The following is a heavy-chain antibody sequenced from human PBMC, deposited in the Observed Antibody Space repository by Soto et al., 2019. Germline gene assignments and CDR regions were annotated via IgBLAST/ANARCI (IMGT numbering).Heavy chain of an antibody. V-gene: IGHV1-69*08. CDR3: ARAVSIQVPAPLGS. Sequence: QVQLVQSGAEVKKPGSSVKVPCKVSGGTFSSYTITWVRQAPGQGLEWMGRIVPILDKTNYAPEFQGRLTITADKSSTTAFMELSGLRFEDPAIYYCARAVSIQVPAPLGSWGQGTLVTVSS. CDR1: GGTFSSYT. D-gene: IGHD2-2*01. J-gene: IGHJ5*02. CDR2: IVPILDKT.